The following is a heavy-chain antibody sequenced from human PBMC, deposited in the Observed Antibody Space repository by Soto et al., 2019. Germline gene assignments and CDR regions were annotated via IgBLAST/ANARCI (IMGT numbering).Heavy chain of an antibody. Sequence: GASVKVCCKASGYTFTSYGISWVRQAPGQGLEWMGWISAYNGNTNYAQKLQGRVTMTTDTSTSTAYMELRSLRSDDTAVYYCARGERGTTLGYYYYYAMDFWGQGTTVTVS. CDR3: ARGERGTTLGYYYYYAMDF. J-gene: IGHJ6*02. CDR1: GYTFTSYG. D-gene: IGHD1-7*01. V-gene: IGHV1-18*01. CDR2: ISAYNGNT.